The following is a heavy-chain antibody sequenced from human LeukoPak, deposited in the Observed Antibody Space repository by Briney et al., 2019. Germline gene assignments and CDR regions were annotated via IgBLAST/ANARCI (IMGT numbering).Heavy chain of an antibody. D-gene: IGHD3-9*01. CDR2: IYYSGST. J-gene: IGHJ4*02. V-gene: IGHV4-61*01. CDR1: GGSVSSGSYY. Sequence: SESLSLTCTVSGGSVSSGSYYWSWIRHPPGKGLGWIGYIYYSGSTNYKPSLKTRVTISVDTSKNQFSLKLSSVTAADTAVYYCARHGIYYDILTGYYPTYYFDYWGQGTLVTVSS. CDR3: ARHGIYYDILTGYYPTYYFDY.